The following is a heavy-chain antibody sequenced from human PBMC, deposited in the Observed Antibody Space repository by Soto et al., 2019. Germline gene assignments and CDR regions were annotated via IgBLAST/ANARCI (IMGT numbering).Heavy chain of an antibody. CDR3: ARQLLLDAFDI. V-gene: IGHV4-34*01. D-gene: IGHD2-2*01. J-gene: IGHJ3*02. Sequence: QVQLQQWGAGLLKPSETLSLTCAVYGGSFSGYYWSWIRQPPGKGLEWIGEINHSGSTNYNPSRKSRVTISVDTSKNQFSLKLSSVTAADTAVYYCARQLLLDAFDIWGQGTNGHRLF. CDR2: INHSGST. CDR1: GGSFSGYY.